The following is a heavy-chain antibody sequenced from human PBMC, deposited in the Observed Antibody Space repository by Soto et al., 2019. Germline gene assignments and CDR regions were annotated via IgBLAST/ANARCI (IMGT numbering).Heavy chain of an antibody. CDR2: INHSGST. V-gene: IGHV4-34*01. D-gene: IGHD3-3*01. CDR1: GGSFSGYY. J-gene: IGHJ6*02. CDR3: ARGGPYITIFGVVIPRYYYYYGMDV. Sequence: NPSETLSLTCAVYGGSFSGYYWSWIRQPPGKGLEWIGEINHSGSTNYNPSLKSRVTISVDTSKNQFSLKLSSVTAADTAVYYCARGGPYITIFGVVIPRYYYYYGMDVWGQGTTVTVSS.